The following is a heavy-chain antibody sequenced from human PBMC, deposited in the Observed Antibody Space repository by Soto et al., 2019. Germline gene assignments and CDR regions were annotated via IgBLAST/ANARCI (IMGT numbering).Heavy chain of an antibody. CDR1: GGSISPYY. V-gene: IGHV4-59*08. CDR2: ISYSGSV. D-gene: IGHD1-20*01. Sequence: QVQLQESGPGLLKPSETLSLTCTVSGGSISPYYWSWIRQPPGKELEWIGYISYSGSVNYNPSLRSRVTISADTSNNPFSLNLNSLTAADAAVYYCARHITVGASTSIFFYGMDVWGQGTTVTVSS. J-gene: IGHJ6*02. CDR3: ARHITVGASTSIFFYGMDV.